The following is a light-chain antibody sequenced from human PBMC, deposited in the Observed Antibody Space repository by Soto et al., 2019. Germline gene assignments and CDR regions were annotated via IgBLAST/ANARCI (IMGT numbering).Light chain of an antibody. CDR3: QHLHSYPLS. CDR1: QGIGSY. Sequence: DIQLTQSPAFLSASVGDRVSITCRASQGIGSYLAWYQQKSGKAPKLLIHTASTLQTGVPFRFSGSGSGTEFTLTISSLQPGDFATYYCQHLHSYPLSFGGGTEVEIK. CDR2: TAS. J-gene: IGKJ4*01. V-gene: IGKV1-9*01.